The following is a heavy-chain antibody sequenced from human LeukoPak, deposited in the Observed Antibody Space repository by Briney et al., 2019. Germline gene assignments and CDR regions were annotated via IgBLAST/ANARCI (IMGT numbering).Heavy chain of an antibody. CDR1: GVSISSYY. CDR3: ARFHYAPSTRNYYYYMDV. V-gene: IGHV4-59*01. CDR2: IYYSGST. J-gene: IGHJ6*03. D-gene: IGHD2-2*01. Sequence: SETLSLTCSVSGVSISSYYWSWIRQPPGKGLEWIGYIYYSGSTNYNPSLKSRVTISVDTSKNQFSLKLSSVTAADTAVYYCARFHYAPSTRNYYYYMDVWGKGTTVTVSS.